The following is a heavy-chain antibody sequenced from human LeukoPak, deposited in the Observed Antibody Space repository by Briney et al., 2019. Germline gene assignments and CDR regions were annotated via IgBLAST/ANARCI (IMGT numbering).Heavy chain of an antibody. V-gene: IGHV4-31*03. CDR3: ARDLLRSPDIHGTGGEFDP. Sequence: PSQTLSLTCTVSGGSISSGGYYWSWIRQHPGKGLEWIGYIYYSGSTYYNPSLKSRVTISVDTSKNQFSLKLSSVTAADTAVYYCARDLLRSPDIHGTGGEFDPWGQGTLVTVSS. J-gene: IGHJ5*02. CDR1: GGSISSGGYY. CDR2: IYYSGST. D-gene: IGHD3-9*01.